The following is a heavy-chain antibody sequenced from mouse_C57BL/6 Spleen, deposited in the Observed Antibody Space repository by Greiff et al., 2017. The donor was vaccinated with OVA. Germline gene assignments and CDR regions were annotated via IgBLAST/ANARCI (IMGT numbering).Heavy chain of an antibody. V-gene: IGHV1-52*01. J-gene: IGHJ1*03. CDR1: GYTFTSYW. CDR3: ARDDDGERGYFDV. Sequence: QVQLQQPGAELVRPGSSVKLSCKASGYTFTSYWMHWVKQRPIQGLEWIGNIDPSDSETHYNQKFKDKATLTVDKSSSTAYMQLSSLTSEDSAVYYCARDDDGERGYFDVWGTGTTVTVSS. CDR2: IDPSDSET. D-gene: IGHD2-4*01.